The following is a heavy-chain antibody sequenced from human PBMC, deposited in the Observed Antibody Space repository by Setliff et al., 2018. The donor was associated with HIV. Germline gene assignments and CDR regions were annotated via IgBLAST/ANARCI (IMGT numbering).Heavy chain of an antibody. Sequence: SETLSLTCTVSGGSISSGGYYWSWIRQHPGKGLEWIGYIYYSGSTYYNPSLKSRVTISVDTSKNQFSLKLSSVTAADAAVYYCARNKYNWNYYYYYGMDVWGQGTTVTVSS. CDR1: GGSISSGGYY. CDR2: IYYSGST. J-gene: IGHJ6*02. CDR3: ARNKYNWNYYYYYGMDV. V-gene: IGHV4-31*03. D-gene: IGHD1-7*01.